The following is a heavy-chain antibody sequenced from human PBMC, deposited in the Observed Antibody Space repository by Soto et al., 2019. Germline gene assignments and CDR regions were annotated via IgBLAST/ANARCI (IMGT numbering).Heavy chain of an antibody. D-gene: IGHD3-10*01. CDR1: GCSICSCLFQ. J-gene: IGHJ6*02. CDR3: ARRGYGPGFPYYYGMDV. V-gene: IGHV4-39*07. CDR2: IKYSGST. Sequence: PSVTLFLSRPLPGCSICSCLFQWAWFRQPSGKGLEWIASIKYSGSTFYNPSLKSRVTMSVDTPKNQFSLKLSSVTAADTAVYYCARRGYGPGFPYYYGMDVWGQGTTVTVS.